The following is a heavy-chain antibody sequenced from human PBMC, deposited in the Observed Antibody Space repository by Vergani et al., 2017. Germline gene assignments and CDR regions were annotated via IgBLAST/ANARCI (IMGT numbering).Heavy chain of an antibody. V-gene: IGHV3-43*01. CDR2: ISWDGGST. D-gene: IGHD2-2*02. CDR1: GFPFDDYA. Sequence: EVQLVESGGVVVQPGGSLRLSCAASGFPFDDYAMHWVRQAPGKGLKWVSLISWDGGSTYYADSVTGRFTISIDNSKNSLSLQMNSLRPEDTALYYCAKDRYRATNYFDYGGQGTLVTVSS. J-gene: IGHJ4*02. CDR3: AKDRYRATNYFDY.